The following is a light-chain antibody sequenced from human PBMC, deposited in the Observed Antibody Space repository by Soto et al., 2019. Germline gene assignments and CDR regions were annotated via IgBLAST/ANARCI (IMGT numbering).Light chain of an antibody. CDR2: KAS. CDR3: QHAKSFPVT. J-gene: IGKJ5*01. Sequence: DIELIQSPSTLSPSVGDRVTITYRASQSINSWLAWYQQKAGKAPKLLIYKASTLESGVPSRFSGSGSGTDFTLTITSLQSEDFATYYCQHAKSFPVTFGQGTRLEIK. V-gene: IGKV1-5*03. CDR1: QSINSW.